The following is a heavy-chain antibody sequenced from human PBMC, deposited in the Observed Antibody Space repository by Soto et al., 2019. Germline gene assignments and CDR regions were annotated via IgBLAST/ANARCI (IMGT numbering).Heavy chain of an antibody. CDR2: IIPIFGTA. V-gene: IGHV1-69*13. CDR1: GGTFSSYA. D-gene: IGHD5-12*01. CDR3: ATPLKDIVATILKPQKYYYYGMDV. J-gene: IGHJ6*02. Sequence: SVKVSCKASGGTFSSYAISWVRQAPGQGLEWMGGIIPIFGTANYAQKFQGRVTITADESTSTAYMELSSLRSEDTAVYYCATPLKDIVATILKPQKYYYYGMDVWGQGTTVTVSS.